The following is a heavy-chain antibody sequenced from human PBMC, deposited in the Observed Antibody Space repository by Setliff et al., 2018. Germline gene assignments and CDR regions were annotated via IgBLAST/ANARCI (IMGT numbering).Heavy chain of an antibody. J-gene: IGHJ4*02. V-gene: IGHV4-39*01. CDR3: ARHEFVGGYYGSVTYRHFDY. CDR1: GDSISSISYR. D-gene: IGHD3-10*01. Sequence: PSETLSLTCPVYGDSISSISYRWGWVRQPPGKGLEWIGSIYYTGTAYYNPSLKSRVTITVDTSKNQFSLQVTSLAATDTALYFCARHEFVGGYYGSVTYRHFDYWGQGILVTVSS. CDR2: IYYTGTA.